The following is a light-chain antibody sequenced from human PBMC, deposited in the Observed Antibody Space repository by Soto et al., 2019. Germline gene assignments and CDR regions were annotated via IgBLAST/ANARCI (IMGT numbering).Light chain of an antibody. CDR1: QSVSSSY. CDR3: QQYNSWPPLT. Sequence: EIVLTQSPATLSLSPGERATLSCRASQSVSSSYLAWYQQKPGQAPRLLFHGASSRATGIPARFSGSGSGTEFTLTISSLQSEDFAVYYCQQYNSWPPLTFGGGTKVDIK. J-gene: IGKJ4*01. CDR2: GAS. V-gene: IGKV3-15*01.